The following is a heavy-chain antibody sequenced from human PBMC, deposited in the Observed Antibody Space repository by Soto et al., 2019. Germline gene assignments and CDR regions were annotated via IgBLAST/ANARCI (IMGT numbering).Heavy chain of an antibody. CDR1: GFSFSSYA. V-gene: IGHV3-30-3*01. CDR3: ARGRDGYNPSFDY. CDR2: ISHDGSNE. J-gene: IGHJ4*02. Sequence: QVQLVESGGGVVQPGRSLRLSCADSGFSFSSYAMHWVRQAPGKGLEWVAVISHDGSNEYYAESVKGRFTISRDNSKNTLYLQMNSLRFEDTGVYYCARGRDGYNPSFDYGGQGTLVTVSS. D-gene: IGHD5-12*01.